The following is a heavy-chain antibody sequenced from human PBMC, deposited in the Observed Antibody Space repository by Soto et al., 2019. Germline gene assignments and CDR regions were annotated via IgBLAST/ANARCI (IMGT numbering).Heavy chain of an antibody. CDR2: ISNNGINT. J-gene: IGHJ4*02. V-gene: IGHV3-30-3*01. CDR1: GFTFSTYT. Sequence: GSLRLSCAASGFTFSTYTMYWVRQAPGKGLEWVAGISNNGINTHYADSVKGRFTISRDNSKNTLYVQMNSLGAEDTAVYYCAREWSISVAAPGYWGQGTLVTVS. D-gene: IGHD6-19*01. CDR3: AREWSISVAAPGY.